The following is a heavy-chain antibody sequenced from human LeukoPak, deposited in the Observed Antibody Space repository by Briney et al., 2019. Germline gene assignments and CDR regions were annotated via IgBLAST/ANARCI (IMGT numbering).Heavy chain of an antibody. CDR2: INPNSGGT. V-gene: IGHV1-2*02. Sequence: ASVKVSCKASGYTFTGCYMHWVRQAPGQGLEWMGWINPNSGGTNYAQKFQGRVTMTRDTSISTAYMELSRLRSDDTAVYYCARVGARSGGYYFDYWGQGTLVTVSS. J-gene: IGHJ4*02. CDR1: GYTFTGCY. CDR3: ARVGARSGGYYFDY. D-gene: IGHD3-10*01.